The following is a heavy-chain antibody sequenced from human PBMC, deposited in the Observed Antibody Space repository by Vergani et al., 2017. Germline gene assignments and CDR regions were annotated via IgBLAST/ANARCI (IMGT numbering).Heavy chain of an antibody. CDR3: TTAPDITMVRGVIGYYGMDV. CDR2: IKSKTDGGTT. D-gene: IGHD3-10*01. V-gene: IGHV3-15*01. CDR1: GFTFSSYG. Sequence: VQLVESGGGVVQPGRSLRLSCAASGFTFSSYGMHWVRQAPGKGLEWVGRIKSKTDGGTTDYAAPVKGRFTISRDDSKNTLYLQMNSLKTEDTAVYYCTTAPDITMVRGVIGYYGMDVWGQGTTVTVSS. J-gene: IGHJ6*02.